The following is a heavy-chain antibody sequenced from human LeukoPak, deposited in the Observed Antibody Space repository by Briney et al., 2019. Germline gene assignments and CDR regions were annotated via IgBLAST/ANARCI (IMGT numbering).Heavy chain of an antibody. J-gene: IGHJ6*02. CDR2: ISSSSSYI. CDR1: GFTFSAYS. Sequence: GGSLRLSCAASGFTFSAYSMNWVRQAPGKGLEWVSPISSSSSYIYYADSVKGRFTISRDNSKNTLYLQMNSLRAEDTAVYYCARDPGMGGDYPGPYYYYGMDVWGQGTTVTVSS. D-gene: IGHD2-21*02. CDR3: ARDPGMGGDYPGPYYYYGMDV. V-gene: IGHV3-21*01.